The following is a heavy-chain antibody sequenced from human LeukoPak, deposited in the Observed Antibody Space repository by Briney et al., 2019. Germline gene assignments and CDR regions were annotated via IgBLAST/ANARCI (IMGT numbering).Heavy chain of an antibody. V-gene: IGHV3-74*01. Sequence: GGSLRLSCAASGFTFSNYAMHWVRQAPGKGLVWVSRINSDESTTTYADSAKGRFTISRDNAKNTLYLQMNSLRAEDTAVYYCARDPGTAMGRALDYWGQGTLVTVSS. J-gene: IGHJ4*02. CDR2: INSDESTT. D-gene: IGHD5-18*01. CDR3: ARDPGTAMGRALDY. CDR1: GFTFSNYA.